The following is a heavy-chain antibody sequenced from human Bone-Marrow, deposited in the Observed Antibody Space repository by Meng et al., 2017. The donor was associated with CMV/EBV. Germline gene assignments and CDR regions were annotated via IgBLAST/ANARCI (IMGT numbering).Heavy chain of an antibody. Sequence: GGSLRLSCAASGFTFSSYEMNWVRQAPGKGLEWVSYISSSGSTIYYADSVKGRFTISRDNAKNSLYLQMNSLRAEDTGLYYCARDLRGPRDYWARGTLVTVSS. CDR2: ISSSGSTI. CDR1: GFTFSSYE. CDR3: ARDLRGPRDY. J-gene: IGHJ4*02. V-gene: IGHV3-48*03. D-gene: IGHD3-10*01.